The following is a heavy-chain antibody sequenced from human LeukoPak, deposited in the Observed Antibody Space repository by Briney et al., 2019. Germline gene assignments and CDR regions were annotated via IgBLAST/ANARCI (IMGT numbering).Heavy chain of an antibody. D-gene: IGHD4-11*01. J-gene: IGHJ4*02. CDR1: GFSFSSNS. CDR2: ISGSSSNK. V-gene: IGHV3-21*04. CDR3: AKTSRERSNYDSPYDY. Sequence: GGSLRLSCAASGFSFSSNSMNWVRQAPGKGLEWVASISGSSSNKYYADSVQGRFTISRDNSKNTLYLQMNSLRADDSAIYYCAKTSRERSNYDSPYDYWGQGALVTVSS.